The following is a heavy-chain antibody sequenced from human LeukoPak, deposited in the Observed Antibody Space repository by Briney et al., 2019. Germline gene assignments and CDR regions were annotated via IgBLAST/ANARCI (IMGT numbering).Heavy chain of an antibody. D-gene: IGHD1-1*01. V-gene: IGHV5-51*01. Sequence: GESLKISCEGSGYTYTAYWIGWVRQMPGKGLEWMGVISPHDSDTRYSPAFQGQVTMSVDKSISAAYLQWSSLKASDTAMYYCARSRTTGTPDAFDIWGQGTMVTVSS. CDR2: ISPHDSDT. CDR1: GYTYTAYW. CDR3: ARSRTTGTPDAFDI. J-gene: IGHJ3*02.